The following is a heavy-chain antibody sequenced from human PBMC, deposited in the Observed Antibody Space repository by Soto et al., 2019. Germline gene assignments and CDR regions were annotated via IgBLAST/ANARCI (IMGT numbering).Heavy chain of an antibody. CDR3: ATHATWSPGRFDP. V-gene: IGHV4-61*01. CDR1: GEAGKSGNYY. J-gene: IGHJ5*02. Sequence: QVQLQESGPGLVKPSEILSLTWTFSGEAGKSGNYYWNLIRQAPGKGLELIGYIHYSGNTRDNPSLKSRVAMSLDTSKNQFSLKLTSVTAADTAVYYCATHATWSPGRFDPWGQGTLVTVSS. D-gene: IGHD2-2*01. CDR2: IHYSGNT.